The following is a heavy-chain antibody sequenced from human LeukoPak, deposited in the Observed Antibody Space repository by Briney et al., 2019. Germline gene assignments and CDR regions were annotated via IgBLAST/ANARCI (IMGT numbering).Heavy chain of an antibody. CDR3: ARANIAAAVTNWFDP. CDR2: IYYSGST. Sequence: SETLSLTCTVSGGSISSNYWSWIRQPPGKGLEWIGYIYYSGSTNYNPSLKSRVTISVETSKKQFSLKLSSVTAADTAVYYCARANIAAAVTNWFDPWGQGTLVTVSS. CDR1: GGSISSNY. V-gene: IGHV4-59*08. J-gene: IGHJ5*02. D-gene: IGHD6-13*01.